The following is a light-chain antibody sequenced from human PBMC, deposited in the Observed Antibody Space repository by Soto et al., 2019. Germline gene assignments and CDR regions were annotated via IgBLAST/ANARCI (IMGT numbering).Light chain of an antibody. CDR2: EGT. V-gene: IGLV2-23*01. CDR3: CSYVGISNLVV. CDR1: SSDVGSYDL. J-gene: IGLJ2*01. Sequence: QSVLTQPASVSGSPGQSITITCTGTSSDVGSYDLVSWYQQHPGKAPKLMIYEGTKRPSGVSNRFSGSKSGNAASLTISGLQAEDEADYYCCSYVGISNLVVFGGGTKVTVL.